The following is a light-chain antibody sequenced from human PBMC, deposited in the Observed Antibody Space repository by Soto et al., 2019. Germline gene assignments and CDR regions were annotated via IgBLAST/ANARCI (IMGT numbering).Light chain of an antibody. CDR2: DAS. CDR1: QSVGGH. V-gene: IGKV3-11*01. CDR3: QQSSNWPIT. J-gene: IGKJ5*01. Sequence: EIVLTQSPATLSLSPGERATLSCRASQSVGGHLDWYQQRSGQAPRLLIYDASNRATGIPARFSGSGSGTDFTLTISSLEPEDFAIYYCQQSSNWPITFGQGTRLEIK.